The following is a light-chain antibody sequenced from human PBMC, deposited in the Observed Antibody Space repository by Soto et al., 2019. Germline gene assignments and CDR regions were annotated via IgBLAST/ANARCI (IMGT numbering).Light chain of an antibody. CDR1: QTISTY. CDR2: AAS. V-gene: IGKV1-39*01. J-gene: IGKJ2*01. CDR3: QQSHGIPYT. Sequence: DIQMTQSPSSLSASVGDRVTITCRASQTISTYLNWYQQKPGKAPKLLIYAASTLQSGVPSRFSGRGYGTDFTLTINSLQPEAFATYYFQQSHGIPYTFGQGTKLEIK.